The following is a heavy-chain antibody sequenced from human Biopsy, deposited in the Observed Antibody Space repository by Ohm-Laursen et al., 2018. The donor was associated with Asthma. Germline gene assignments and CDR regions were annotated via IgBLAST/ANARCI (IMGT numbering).Heavy chain of an antibody. CDR1: GGTFNTYV. J-gene: IGHJ4*02. CDR3: ARKAGSCISRTCYSLDF. CDR2: INSVFGTT. V-gene: IGHV1-69*01. Sequence: SVNVSCKSLGGTFNTYVIGWVRQSPGQGLEWMGGINSVFGTTTYPQKFQDRVKITADDSTSTVYMELSSLRSEDTAVYYCARKAGSCISRTCYSLDFWGQGTLVTVSS. D-gene: IGHD2-2*01.